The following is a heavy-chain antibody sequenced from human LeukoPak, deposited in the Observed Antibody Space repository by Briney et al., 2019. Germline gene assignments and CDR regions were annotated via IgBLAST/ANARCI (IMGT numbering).Heavy chain of an antibody. V-gene: IGHV5-51*01. CDR1: GYSFTTYW. Sequence: GESLKISCKGSGYSFTTYWIGWVRQMPGKGLEWMGIIYPGDSDTRYSPSFQGQVTISADRSISTAYLQWSSLKASDTAMYYCARSEMATVLSQDYWGQGTLVTVSS. D-gene: IGHD5-24*01. CDR3: ARSEMATVLSQDY. CDR2: IYPGDSDT. J-gene: IGHJ4*02.